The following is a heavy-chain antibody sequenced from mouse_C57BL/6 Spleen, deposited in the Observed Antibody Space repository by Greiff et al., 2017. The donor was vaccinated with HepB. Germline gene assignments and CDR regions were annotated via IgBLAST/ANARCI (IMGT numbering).Heavy chain of an antibody. CDR2: IHPNSGST. CDR1: GYTFTSYW. Sequence: VQLQQPGAELVKPGASVKLSCKASGYTFTSYWMHWVKQRPGQGLEWIGMIHPNSGSTNYNEKFKSKATLTVDKSSSTAYMQLSSLTSEDSAVYYCARGYGSSVYWYFDVWGTGTTVTVSS. J-gene: IGHJ1*03. V-gene: IGHV1-64*01. CDR3: ARGYGSSVYWYFDV. D-gene: IGHD1-1*01.